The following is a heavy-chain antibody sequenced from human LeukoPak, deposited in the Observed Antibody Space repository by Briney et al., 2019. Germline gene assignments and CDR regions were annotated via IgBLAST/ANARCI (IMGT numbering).Heavy chain of an antibody. Sequence: SVKVSCKASGGTFSSYAISWVRQAPGQGLEWVGGIIPIFGTANYAQKFQGRVTITADESTSTAYMELSSLRSEDTAVYYCARDPYIAVAGYPPPNWFDPWGQGTLVTVSS. V-gene: IGHV1-69*01. CDR3: ARDPYIAVAGYPPPNWFDP. CDR1: GGTFSSYA. D-gene: IGHD6-19*01. J-gene: IGHJ5*02. CDR2: IIPIFGTA.